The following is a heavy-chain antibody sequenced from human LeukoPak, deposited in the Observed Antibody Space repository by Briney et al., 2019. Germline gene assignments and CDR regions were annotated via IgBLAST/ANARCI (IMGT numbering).Heavy chain of an antibody. CDR1: GYTFTNYP. Sequence: GGSVQFSCKASGYTFTNYPMNWVRQAPGQGLEWMGWINTNTGNPTYAQGFTERSVFSWDTSVNTAYLQINSLKPEDTAAYFCARDTYCSGGRCYSRVGYWGQGTVVTVSS. CDR3: ARDTYCSGGRCYSRVGY. J-gene: IGHJ4*02. D-gene: IGHD2-15*01. V-gene: IGHV7-4-1*02. CDR2: INTNTGNP.